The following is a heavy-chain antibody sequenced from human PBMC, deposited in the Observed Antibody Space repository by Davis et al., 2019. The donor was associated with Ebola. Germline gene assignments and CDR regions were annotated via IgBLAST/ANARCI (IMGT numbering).Heavy chain of an antibody. D-gene: IGHD1-26*01. V-gene: IGHV4-34*01. CDR3: ARGYSGYYYYGMDV. CDR1: GGSFSGYY. Sequence: PGGSLRLSCAVYGGSFSGYYWSWIRQPPGKGLEWIGEINHSGSTNYNPSLKSRVTISVDTSKNQFSLKLSSVTAADTAVYYCARGYSGYYYYGMDVWGQGTTVTVSS. CDR2: INHSGST. J-gene: IGHJ6*02.